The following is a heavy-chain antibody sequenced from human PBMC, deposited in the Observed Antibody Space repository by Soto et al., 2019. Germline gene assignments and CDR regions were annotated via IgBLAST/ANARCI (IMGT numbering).Heavy chain of an antibody. Sequence: GGSLRLSCAASGFTFSSYAMNWVRQAPGKGLEWVSVISGSGGSTYYADSVKGRFTISRDNSKNTLYLQMNSLRAEDTAVYYCAKNPGYYYDSTGYHFDYWGQGTLVTVSS. J-gene: IGHJ4*02. CDR1: GFTFSSYA. CDR3: AKNPGYYYDSTGYHFDY. CDR2: ISGSGGST. V-gene: IGHV3-23*01. D-gene: IGHD3-22*01.